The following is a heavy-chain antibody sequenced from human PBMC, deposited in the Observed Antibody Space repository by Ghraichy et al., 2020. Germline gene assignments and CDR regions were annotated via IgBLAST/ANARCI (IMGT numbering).Heavy chain of an antibody. CDR3: AKDLSPVYGMDV. V-gene: IGHV3-23*01. CDR2: ISGSGGST. D-gene: IGHD2/OR15-2a*01. CDR1: GFTFSSYA. J-gene: IGHJ6*02. Sequence: GESLNISCAASGFTFSSYAMSWVRQAPGKGLEWVSAISGSGGSTYYADSVKGRFTISRDNSKNTLYLQMNSLRAEDTAVYYCAKDLSPVYGMDVWGQGTTVTVSS.